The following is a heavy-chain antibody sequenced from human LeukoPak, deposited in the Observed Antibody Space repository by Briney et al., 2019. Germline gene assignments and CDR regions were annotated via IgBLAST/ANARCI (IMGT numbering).Heavy chain of an antibody. CDR1: GGTFSSYA. CDR3: ARDPDGPTAMDLYFDY. Sequence: ASVKVSCKASGGTFSSYAISWVRQAPGQGLEWMGGIIPIFGTANYAQKFQGRVTITADESTSTAYMELSSLRSEDTAVYYCARDPDGPTAMDLYFDYWGQGTLVTVSS. V-gene: IGHV1-69*13. D-gene: IGHD5-18*01. J-gene: IGHJ4*02. CDR2: IIPIFGTA.